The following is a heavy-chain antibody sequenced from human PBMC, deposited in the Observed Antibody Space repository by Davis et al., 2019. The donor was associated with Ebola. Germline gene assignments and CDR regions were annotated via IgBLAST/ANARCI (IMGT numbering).Heavy chain of an antibody. CDR1: GGTFSSYA. V-gene: IGHV1-69*13. CDR2: IIPIFGAA. J-gene: IGHJ4*02. D-gene: IGHD2-2*01. CDR3: ARSIIVVVPAAYFDY. Sequence: AASVKVSCKASGGTFSSYALSWVRQAPGQGLEWMGGIIPIFGAANYAQKFQGRVTITADESTSTAYMELRSLRAEDTALYYCARSIIVVVPAAYFDYWGQGTLVTVSS.